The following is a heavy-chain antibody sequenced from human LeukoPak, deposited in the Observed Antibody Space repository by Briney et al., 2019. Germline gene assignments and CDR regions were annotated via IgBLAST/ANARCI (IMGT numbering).Heavy chain of an antibody. CDR2: ISWNGGST. CDR1: GFTFDDYT. D-gene: IGHD6-6*01. J-gene: IGHJ4*02. V-gene: IGHV3-43*01. CDR3: ARDRGTTSSAGYYFDY. Sequence: GGSLRLSCAASGFTFDDYTMHWVRHAPGKGLEWVPLISWNGGSTYYADSVKGRFTISRDNSKNTLYLQMNSLRAEDTAVYYCARDRGTTSSAGYYFDYWGQGTLVTVSS.